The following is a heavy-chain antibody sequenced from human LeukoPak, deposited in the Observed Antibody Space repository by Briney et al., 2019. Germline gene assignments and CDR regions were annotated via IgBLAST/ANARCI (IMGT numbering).Heavy chain of an antibody. Sequence: PGGSLRLSCAASGFTFSSYGMHWVRQAPGKGLEWVAVIWYDTSNKYYVDSVKGRFTISRDNSKNTLYLQMNSLRAEDTAVYYCARDLAAAGTWFDPWGQGTLVTVSS. V-gene: IGHV3-33*01. CDR3: ARDLAAAGTWFDP. J-gene: IGHJ5*02. CDR1: GFTFSSYG. D-gene: IGHD6-13*01. CDR2: IWYDTSNK.